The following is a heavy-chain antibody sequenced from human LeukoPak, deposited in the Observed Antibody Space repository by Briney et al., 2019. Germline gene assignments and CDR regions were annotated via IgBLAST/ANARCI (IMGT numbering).Heavy chain of an antibody. D-gene: IGHD3-22*01. Sequence: QAGGSLRLSCAASGFTFSSYGMHWVRQAPGKGLEWVAFIRYGRRNQYYADSVKGRFTISRDNSKNTLYLQMNSLRAEDTAVYYCAKDYSDSSGYFRVPHVFDFWGQGTLVTVSS. CDR3: AKDYSDSSGYFRVPHVFDF. CDR1: GFTFSSYG. J-gene: IGHJ4*02. CDR2: IRYGRRNQ. V-gene: IGHV3-30*02.